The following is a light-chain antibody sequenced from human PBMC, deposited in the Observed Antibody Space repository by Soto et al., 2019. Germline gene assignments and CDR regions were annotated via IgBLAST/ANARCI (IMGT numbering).Light chain of an antibody. V-gene: IGKV3-20*01. CDR2: AAS. Sequence: EIVMTQSPATLSVSPGDRATLSCRASESVTSSLAWYQQKPGQPPRLLIYAASSRATGIPDRFSGSGSGTDFTLTISRLEPEDFAVYYCQQYGSSPWTFGQGTKVDIK. J-gene: IGKJ1*01. CDR3: QQYGSSPWT. CDR1: ESVTSS.